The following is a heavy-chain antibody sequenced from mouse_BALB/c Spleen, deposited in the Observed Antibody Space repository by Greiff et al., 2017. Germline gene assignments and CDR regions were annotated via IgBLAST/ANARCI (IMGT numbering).Heavy chain of an antibody. Sequence: QVQLQQSGAELVRPGTSVKVSCKASGYAFTNYLIEWVKQRPGQGLEWIGVINPGSGGTNYNEKFKGKATLTADKSSSTAYMQLSSLTSDDSAVYCCARSAGLPFAYWGQGTLVTVSA. J-gene: IGHJ3*01. CDR3: ARSAGLPFAY. CDR2: INPGSGGT. CDR1: GYAFTNYL. D-gene: IGHD2-4*01. V-gene: IGHV1-54*01.